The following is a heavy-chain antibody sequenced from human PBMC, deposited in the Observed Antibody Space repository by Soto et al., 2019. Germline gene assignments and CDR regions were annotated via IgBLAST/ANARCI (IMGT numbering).Heavy chain of an antibody. J-gene: IGHJ4*02. CDR1: GFSFSSYW. CDR3: ARERGGYSADV. CDR2: INGDGDYT. Sequence: EVQLVESGGGLVQPGGSLRLSCAASGFSFSSYWMHWLRQVPGKGLVWVSRINGDGDYTNYADSVKGRFTISRDNAKNTLYLQMNSLRAEDTAVYYCARERGGYSADVWGQGTLVTVSS. D-gene: IGHD2-15*01. V-gene: IGHV3-74*01.